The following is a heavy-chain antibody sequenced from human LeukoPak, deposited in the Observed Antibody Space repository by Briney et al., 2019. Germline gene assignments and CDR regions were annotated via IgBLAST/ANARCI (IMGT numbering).Heavy chain of an antibody. J-gene: IGHJ4*02. CDR3: ARGASLSDFDY. CDR2: INHSGNT. V-gene: IGHV4-39*07. Sequence: SETLSLTCTVSGGSISSSSYYWSWIRQPPGKGLEWIGEINHSGNTNYNPSLKSRVTISVDTSKNQFSLKLSSVTAADTAVYYCARGASLSDFDYWGQGTLVTVSS. CDR1: GGSISSSSYY. D-gene: IGHD2-2*01.